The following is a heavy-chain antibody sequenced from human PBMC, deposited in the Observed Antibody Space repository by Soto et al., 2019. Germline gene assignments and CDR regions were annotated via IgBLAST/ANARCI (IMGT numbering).Heavy chain of an antibody. J-gene: IGHJ4*02. Sequence: ESGGGLVQPGGSLRLSCAASGFTFSTSGMNWVRQAPGKGLEWVSYISSSSRTTYDADSVKGRFTISRDNAKNSLYLQMNALRAEDTAVYYCARDSGREWLILDYWGQGTLVTVSS. CDR3: ARDSGREWLILDY. CDR1: GFTFSTSG. D-gene: IGHD3-3*01. V-gene: IGHV3-48*01. CDR2: ISSSSRTT.